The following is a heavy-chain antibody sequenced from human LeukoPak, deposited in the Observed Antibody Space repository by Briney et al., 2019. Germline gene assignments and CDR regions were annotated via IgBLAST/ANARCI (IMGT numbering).Heavy chain of an antibody. J-gene: IGHJ4*02. Sequence: SETLSLTCTVSGGSISSYYWSWIRQPAGKGLEWIGRIYTSGSTNYNPSLKSRVTMPVDTSKNQFSLKLSSVTAADTAVYYCARDSVVVGIGYYFDYWGQGTLVTVSS. CDR1: GGSISSYY. CDR2: IYTSGST. V-gene: IGHV4-4*07. D-gene: IGHD2-15*01. CDR3: ARDSVVVGIGYYFDY.